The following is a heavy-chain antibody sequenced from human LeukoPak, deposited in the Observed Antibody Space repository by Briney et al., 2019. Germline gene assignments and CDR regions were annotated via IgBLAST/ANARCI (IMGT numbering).Heavy chain of an antibody. CDR3: ARDGEMATIYFDY. J-gene: IGHJ4*02. CDR2: IIPIVGIA. CDR1: GGTFSSYA. D-gene: IGHD5-24*01. V-gene: IGHV1-69*04. Sequence: GDSVKVSCKASGGTFSSYALSWVRQAPGQGLEWMGTIIPIVGIANYAQKFQGRATITADKSTSTAHMELSSLRSEDTAVYYCARDGEMATIYFDYWGQGTLVTVSS.